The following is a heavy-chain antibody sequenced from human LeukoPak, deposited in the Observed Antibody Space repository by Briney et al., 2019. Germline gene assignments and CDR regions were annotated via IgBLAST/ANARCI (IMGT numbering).Heavy chain of an antibody. Sequence: GGSLRLSCAASGFTVSSNYMSWVRQAPGKGLEWVSVIYSGGSTYYADSVKGRFTISRDNSKNTLHLQMNSLRAEDTAVYYCARGLLWSYYFDYWGQGTLVTVSS. CDR1: GFTVSSNY. CDR3: ARGLLWSYYFDY. D-gene: IGHD2-21*01. V-gene: IGHV3-53*01. J-gene: IGHJ4*02. CDR2: IYSGGST.